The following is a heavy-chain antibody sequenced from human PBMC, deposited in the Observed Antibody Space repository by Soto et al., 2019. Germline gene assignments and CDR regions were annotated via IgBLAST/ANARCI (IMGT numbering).Heavy chain of an antibody. CDR2: INPNSGGT. D-gene: IGHD6-19*01. J-gene: IGHJ4*02. CDR1: GYTFTGYY. Sequence: QVPLVQSGAEVKKPGASVKVSCKASGYTFTGYYMHWVRQAPGQGLEWMGWINPNSGGTNYAQKLQGWVTMTRDTSISTAYMELSRLRSDDTAVYYCARVSGGFSSGWSNFDYWGQGTLVTVSS. V-gene: IGHV1-2*04. CDR3: ARVSGGFSSGWSNFDY.